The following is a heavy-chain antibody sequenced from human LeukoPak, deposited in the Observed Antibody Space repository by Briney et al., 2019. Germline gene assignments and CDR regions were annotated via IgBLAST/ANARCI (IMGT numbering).Heavy chain of an antibody. V-gene: IGHV4-59*01. CDR3: ARQKYSSGWSPVMWFDP. CDR1: GGSISSYY. J-gene: IGHJ5*02. CDR2: IYYSGST. D-gene: IGHD6-19*01. Sequence: PSETLSLTCTVSGGSISSYYWSWIRQPPGKGLEWIGYIYYSGSTNYYPSLKSRVTISVDTSKNQFSLKLSSVTAADTAVYYCARQKYSSGWSPVMWFDPWGQGTLVTVSS.